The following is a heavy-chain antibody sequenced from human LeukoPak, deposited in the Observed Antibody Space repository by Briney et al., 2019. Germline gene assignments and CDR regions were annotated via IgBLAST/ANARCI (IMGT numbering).Heavy chain of an antibody. D-gene: IGHD3-16*02. V-gene: IGHV1-69*13. CDR2: IIPIFGTA. Sequence: SVKVSCKASGGTFSSYAISWVRQAPGQGLEWMGGIIPIFGTANYAQKSQGRVTITADESTSTAYMELSSLRSEDTAVYYCARDLFGIVNYGMDVWGQGTTVTVSS. CDR3: ARDLFGIVNYGMDV. J-gene: IGHJ6*02. CDR1: GGTFSSYA.